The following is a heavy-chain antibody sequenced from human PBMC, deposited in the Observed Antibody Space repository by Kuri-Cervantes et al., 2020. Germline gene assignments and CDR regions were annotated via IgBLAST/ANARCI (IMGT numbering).Heavy chain of an antibody. CDR1: GFTFSSYA. Sequence: GESLKISCAASGFTFSSYAMSWVRQAPGKGLEWVSSISSSSSYIYYADSVKGRFTISRDNAKNSLYLQMNSLRAEDTAVYYCARLYEYYFDYWGQGTLVTVSS. CDR3: ARLYEYYFDY. V-gene: IGHV3-21*01. CDR2: ISSSSSYI. J-gene: IGHJ4*02. D-gene: IGHD5/OR15-5a*01.